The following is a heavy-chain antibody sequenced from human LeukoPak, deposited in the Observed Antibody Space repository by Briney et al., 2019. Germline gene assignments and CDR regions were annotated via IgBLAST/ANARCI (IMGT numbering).Heavy chain of an antibody. V-gene: IGHV3-11*05. D-gene: IGHD6-19*01. CDR2: ISSNSYT. CDR1: GFTFSDYY. CDR3: ARVRKYSSGWYDAFDI. Sequence: GGSLRLSCAASGFTFSDYYMSWIRQAPGKGLEWVSYISSNSYTNYADSVKGRFTISRDNAKNSLYLQMNSLRAEDTAVYYCARVRKYSSGWYDAFDIWGQGTMVTVSS. J-gene: IGHJ3*02.